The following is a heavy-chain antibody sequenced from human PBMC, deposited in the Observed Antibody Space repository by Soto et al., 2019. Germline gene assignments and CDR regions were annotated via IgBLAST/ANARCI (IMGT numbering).Heavy chain of an antibody. J-gene: IGHJ4*01. Sequence: PGGSLRLSCAASGFTFRSYTMSWVRQAPGKGLEWVSSIIGGNGDTFYAASVTGRFTISRDISKSTLYLQMNGLRVEDTAIYYCAKDKEPDGVWDIDFWGHGPLVTVSS. CDR1: GFTFRSYT. D-gene: IGHD4-17*01. V-gene: IGHV3-23*01. CDR3: AKDKEPDGVWDIDF. CDR2: IIGGNGDT.